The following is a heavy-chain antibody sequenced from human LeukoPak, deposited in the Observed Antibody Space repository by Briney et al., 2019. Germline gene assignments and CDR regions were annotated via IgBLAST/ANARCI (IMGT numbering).Heavy chain of an antibody. CDR1: GGSISSSSYY. J-gene: IGHJ4*02. Sequence: PSETLSLTCTVSGGSISSSSYYWGWIRQPPGKGLEWVGSIYYSGSTYYNPSLKSRVTISVDTSKNQFSLKLSSVTAADTAVYYCAATWAGYRHLYWGQGTLVTVSS. CDR2: IYYSGST. V-gene: IGHV4-39*01. D-gene: IGHD1-1*01. CDR3: AATWAGYRHLY.